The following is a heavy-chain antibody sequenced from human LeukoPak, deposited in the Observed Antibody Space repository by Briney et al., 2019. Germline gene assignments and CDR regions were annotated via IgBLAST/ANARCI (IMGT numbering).Heavy chain of an antibody. D-gene: IGHD3-22*01. J-gene: IGHJ4*02. CDR2: ISSASNFI. CDR3: QAGGYYTSFDH. V-gene: IGHV3-21*01. CDR1: GFIFSDYS. Sequence: GGSLRLSCAASGFIFSDYSMNWVRQAPGKGLEWVASISSASNFIYHADSVKGRFTISRDNAKASLFLQMSSLRVEDTAVYYCQAGGYYTSFDHWGQGILVIVSS.